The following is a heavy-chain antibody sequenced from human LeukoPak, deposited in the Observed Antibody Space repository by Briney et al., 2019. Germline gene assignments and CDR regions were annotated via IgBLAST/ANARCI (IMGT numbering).Heavy chain of an antibody. V-gene: IGHV3-7*01. Sequence: GGSLRLSCAASGFTFSSYAMSWVRQAPGKGLEWVAIIKQDGSEQYYVDSVKGRFTISRDNAENSLYLQMNGLRAEDTAVYYCARDTSSIVGPRFDYWGQGTLVTVSS. CDR1: GFTFSSYA. CDR3: ARDTSSIVGPRFDY. CDR2: IKQDGSEQ. J-gene: IGHJ4*02. D-gene: IGHD1-26*01.